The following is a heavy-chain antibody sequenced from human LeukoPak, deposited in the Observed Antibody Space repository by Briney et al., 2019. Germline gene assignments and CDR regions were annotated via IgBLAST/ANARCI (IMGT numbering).Heavy chain of an antibody. CDR2: IKSRGGST. Sequence: GASVKVSCKASGYTFNTDYFHWVRQAPGQGLEWMGIIKSRGGSTTYAQKFQGRVTMTTDTSTSTVYMELSSLRSEDTAVYYCARDETVGSATPFDYWGQGTLVTVSS. CDR1: GYTFNTDY. D-gene: IGHD2-15*01. J-gene: IGHJ4*02. CDR3: ARDETVGSATPFDY. V-gene: IGHV1-46*02.